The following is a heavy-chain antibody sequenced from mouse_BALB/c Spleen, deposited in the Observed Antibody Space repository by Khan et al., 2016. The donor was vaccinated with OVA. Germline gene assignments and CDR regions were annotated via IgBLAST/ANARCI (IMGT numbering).Heavy chain of an antibody. CDR1: GYSFTGYN. CDR2: IDPYYGGF. Sequence: EVLLVESGPELEKPGASVKISCKASGYSFTGYNMNWVKQSNGKSLEWIGNIDPYYGGFSYNQKFKGKATLTVDKSSCSAYMNFNCLPSEDSAVFYCERATWYLDVWGAGTTDTVSS. CDR3: ERATWYLDV. J-gene: IGHJ1*01. V-gene: IGHV1S135*01.